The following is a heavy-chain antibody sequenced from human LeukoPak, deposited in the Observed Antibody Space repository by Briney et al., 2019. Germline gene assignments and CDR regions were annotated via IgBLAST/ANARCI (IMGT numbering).Heavy chain of an antibody. J-gene: IGHJ5*02. CDR3: AGDNSVRDEAWWFNP. Sequence: ASVKVSCKAFGYTFTSNYMHRVRQAPGQGPEWLGVISPSGGSTTYAQKFQGRVTLTRDMSTSTDYLELSSLRSEDMAVYYCAGDNSVRDEAWWFNPWGQGTLVTVSS. CDR1: GYTFTSNY. D-gene: IGHD5-24*01. CDR2: ISPSGGST. V-gene: IGHV1-46*01.